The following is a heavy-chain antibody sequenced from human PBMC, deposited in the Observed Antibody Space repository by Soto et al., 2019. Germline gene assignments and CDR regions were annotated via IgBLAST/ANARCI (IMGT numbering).Heavy chain of an antibody. Sequence: XETLSLTCAVYGGSFSGYYWSWIRQPPGKGLEWIGEINHSGSTNYNPSLKSRVTISVDTSKNQFSLKLSSVTAADTAVYYCARRDYDFWSGYLSYYYYGMDVWGQGTTVTVSS. V-gene: IGHV4-34*01. J-gene: IGHJ6*02. CDR3: ARRDYDFWSGYLSYYYYGMDV. CDR2: INHSGST. D-gene: IGHD3-3*01. CDR1: GGSFSGYY.